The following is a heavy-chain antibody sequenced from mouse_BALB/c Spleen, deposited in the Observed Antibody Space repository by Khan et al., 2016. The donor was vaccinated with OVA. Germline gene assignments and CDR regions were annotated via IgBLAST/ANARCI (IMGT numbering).Heavy chain of an antibody. CDR3: ARSGGNFHWYFDV. J-gene: IGHJ1*01. Sequence: EVKLVESGGGLVQPGGSRKLSCAASGFTFSSFGMHWVRQAPKQGLEWVAYMSSGSSTIYYVDTVKGRFTISRDNPQNTLFLQMTSLRSEDTAMYYCARSGGNFHWYFDVWGAGTSVTVSS. V-gene: IGHV5-17*02. CDR1: GFTFSSFG. CDR2: MSSGSSTI. D-gene: IGHD2-1*01.